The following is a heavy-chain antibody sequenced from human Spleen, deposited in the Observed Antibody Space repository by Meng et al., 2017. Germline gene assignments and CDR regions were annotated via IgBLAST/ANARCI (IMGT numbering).Heavy chain of an antibody. CDR3: ARITGTYLAN. CDR1: GYTFSDHY. D-gene: IGHD1-26*01. CDR2: INTINGAT. J-gene: IGHJ4*02. Sequence: QVQLVQSGAEVTKPGASVKVSCKASGYTFSDHYIHWVRQAPGQGLEWVGRINTINGATNHAQKFQGRVTMTRDTSISTAYMELTRLKSDDTAVYFCARITGTYLANWGQGTLVTVSS. V-gene: IGHV1-2*06.